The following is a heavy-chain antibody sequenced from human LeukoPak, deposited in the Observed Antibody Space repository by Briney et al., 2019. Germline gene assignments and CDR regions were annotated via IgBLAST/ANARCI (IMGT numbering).Heavy chain of an antibody. Sequence: PSETLSLTCTVSGGSISSYYWSWIRQPPGKGLEWIGYIYYSGSTNYNPSLKSRVTISVATSKNQFSLKLSSVTAADTAVYYCARDLGSGWLHYWGQGTLVTVSS. CDR3: ARDLGSGWLHY. V-gene: IGHV4-59*01. CDR1: GGSISSYY. CDR2: IYYSGST. D-gene: IGHD6-19*01. J-gene: IGHJ4*02.